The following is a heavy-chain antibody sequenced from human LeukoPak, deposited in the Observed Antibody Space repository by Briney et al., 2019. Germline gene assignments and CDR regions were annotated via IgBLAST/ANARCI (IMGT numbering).Heavy chain of an antibody. D-gene: IGHD2-8*01. CDR1: GYTFTGYY. J-gene: IGHJ4*02. CDR3: ARVGYCTNGVCYKGDY. V-gene: IGHV1-2*02. CDR2: ISPNSGGT. Sequence: ASVKVSCKASGYTFTGYYMHWVRQAPGQGLEWMGWISPNSGGTNYAQKFQGRVTMTRDTSISTAYMELSRLRSDDTAVYYCARVGYCTNGVCYKGDYWGQGTLLTVSS.